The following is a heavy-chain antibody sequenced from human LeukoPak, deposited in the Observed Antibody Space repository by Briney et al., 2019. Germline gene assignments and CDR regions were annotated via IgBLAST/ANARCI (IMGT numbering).Heavy chain of an antibody. CDR2: ISYDGSNK. CDR3: AKDQHYYDSSGYYLTPGMDV. D-gene: IGHD3-22*01. J-gene: IGHJ6*02. Sequence: GGSLRLSCAASGFTFSSYGMHWVRQAPGKGLEWVAVISYDGSNKYYADSVKGRFTISRDNSKNTLYLQMNSLRAEDTAVYYCAKDQHYYDSSGYYLTPGMDVWGQGTTVTVSS. V-gene: IGHV3-30*18. CDR1: GFTFSSYG.